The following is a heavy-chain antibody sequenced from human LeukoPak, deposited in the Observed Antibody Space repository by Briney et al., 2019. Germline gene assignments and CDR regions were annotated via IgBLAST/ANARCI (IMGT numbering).Heavy chain of an antibody. CDR3: ASQYSSSLWYFDY. CDR2: IIPIFGTA. J-gene: IGHJ4*02. CDR1: GGTFSSYA. V-gene: IGHV1-69*06. Sequence: GASVKVSCKASGGTFSSYAISWVRQAPGQGLEWMGGIIPIFGTANYAQKFQGRVTITADKSTSTAYMELSSLRSEDTAVYYCASQYSSSLWYFDYWGQGTLVTVSS. D-gene: IGHD6-13*01.